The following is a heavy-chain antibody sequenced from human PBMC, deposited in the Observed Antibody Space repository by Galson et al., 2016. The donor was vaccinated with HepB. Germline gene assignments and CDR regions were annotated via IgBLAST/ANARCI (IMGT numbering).Heavy chain of an antibody. J-gene: IGHJ4*02. CDR3: ASRHSGWYYFDY. CDR1: GFTLSNYW. Sequence: SLRLSCAASGFTLSNYWMHWVRQAPGKGLLWVSRINTDGTSTTYADSVKGRFTISRDNAKNSLYLQMNSLRAEGTAVYYCASRHSGWYYFDYWGQGTLVTVSS. V-gene: IGHV3-74*01. D-gene: IGHD6-19*01. CDR2: INTDGTST.